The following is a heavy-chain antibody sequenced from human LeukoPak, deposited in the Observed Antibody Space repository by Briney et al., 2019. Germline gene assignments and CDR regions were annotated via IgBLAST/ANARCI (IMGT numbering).Heavy chain of an antibody. V-gene: IGHV3-23*01. CDR3: ARDYYDFWSGYYPFDY. D-gene: IGHD3-3*01. Sequence: GSLRLSCTASGFTFSSYDMSWVRQAPGKGLEWVSGISGSGGSTYYADSVKGRFTISRDNSKSTLYLQMNSLRAEDTAVYYCARDYYDFWSGYYPFDYWGQGTLVTVSS. J-gene: IGHJ4*02. CDR2: ISGSGGST. CDR1: GFTFSSYD.